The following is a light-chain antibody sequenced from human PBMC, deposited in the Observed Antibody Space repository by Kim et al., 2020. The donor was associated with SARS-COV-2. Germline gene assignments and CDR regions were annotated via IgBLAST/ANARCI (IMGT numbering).Light chain of an antibody. CDR2: GAS. CDR3: KECGSAPRGT. Sequence: EVVLTQSPGTLSLSPGERATLSCRASQSVSSNYLAWYQQKPGQAPRLLIFGASTRATGIPDRFSGSGSGTDFTLAITRLEPEEFAVYYCKECGSAPRGTCGQGTKLEI. CDR1: QSVSSNY. J-gene: IGKJ2*02. V-gene: IGKV3-20*01.